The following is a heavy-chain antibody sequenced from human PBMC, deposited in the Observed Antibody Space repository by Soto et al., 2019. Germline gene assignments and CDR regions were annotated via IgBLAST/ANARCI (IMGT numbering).Heavy chain of an antibody. J-gene: IGHJ4*01. Sequence: ASVKVSCKASGYTFTSYYMHWVRQAPGQGLEWMGIINPSGGSTSYAQKFQGRVTMTRDTSTSTVYMELSSLRSEDTAVYYCARAGHYYDSSGYDDFDYWGHVTLVTVSS. CDR2: INPSGGST. D-gene: IGHD3-22*01. CDR1: GYTFTSYY. V-gene: IGHV1-46*01. CDR3: ARAGHYYDSSGYDDFDY.